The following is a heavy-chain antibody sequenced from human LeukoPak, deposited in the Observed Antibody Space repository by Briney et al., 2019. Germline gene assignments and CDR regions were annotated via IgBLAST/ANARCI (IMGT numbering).Heavy chain of an antibody. D-gene: IGHD4-17*01. V-gene: IGHV1-2*02. CDR1: GYTSTGYY. Sequence: ASVKVSCKASGYTSTGYYMHWVRQAPGQGLEWMGWINPNSGGTNYAQKFQGRVTMTRDTSISTAYMELSRLRSDDTAVYYCARSALNGDLYYYYMDVWGKGTTVTVSS. CDR2: INPNSGGT. J-gene: IGHJ6*03. CDR3: ARSALNGDLYYYYMDV.